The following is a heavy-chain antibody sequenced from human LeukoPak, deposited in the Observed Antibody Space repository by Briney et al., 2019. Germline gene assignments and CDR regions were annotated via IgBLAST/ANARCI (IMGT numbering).Heavy chain of an antibody. CDR2: ISSSSSYI. V-gene: IGHV3-21*01. Sequence: GGSLRLSCAASGFTFSSYWMHWVRQAPGKGLVWVSSISSSSSYIYYADSVKGRFTISRDNARNSLYLQMNSLRAEDTAVYYCARDLQLVGATNIVDYWGQGTLVTVSS. CDR3: ARDLQLVGATNIVDY. J-gene: IGHJ4*02. D-gene: IGHD1-26*01. CDR1: GFTFSSYW.